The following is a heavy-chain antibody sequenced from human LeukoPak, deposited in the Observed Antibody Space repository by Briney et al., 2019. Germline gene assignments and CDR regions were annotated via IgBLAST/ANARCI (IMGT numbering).Heavy chain of an antibody. CDR1: GFTFSNYE. D-gene: IGHD6-19*01. CDR2: ISNFGDII. V-gene: IGHV3-48*03. CDR3: ARRGASSGGLDY. J-gene: IGHJ4*02. Sequence: GGSLRLSCAASGFTFSNYEMNWVRQAPGKGLEWISHISNFGDIIHYADSVEGRFTISRDNAKNSLYLQMNSLRAEDTAVYYCARRGASSGGLDYWGQGTLVTVSS.